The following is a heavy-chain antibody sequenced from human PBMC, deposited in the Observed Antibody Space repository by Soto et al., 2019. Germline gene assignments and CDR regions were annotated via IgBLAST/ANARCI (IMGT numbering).Heavy chain of an antibody. J-gene: IGHJ6*02. Sequence: ASETLSLTCTVSGGSISSYYWSWIRQPPGKGLERIGYIYYSGSTNYNPSLKSRVTISVDTSKNQFSLKLSSVTAADTAVYYCARDITISLVGMAVWAQRTTVTVS. CDR1: GGSISSYY. CDR2: IYYSGST. CDR3: ARDITISLVGMAV. V-gene: IGHV4-59*01. D-gene: IGHD3-3*01.